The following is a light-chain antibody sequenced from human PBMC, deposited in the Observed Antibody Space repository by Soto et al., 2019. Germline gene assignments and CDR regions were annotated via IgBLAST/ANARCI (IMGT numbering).Light chain of an antibody. Sequence: EIVLTQSPSTLSLSPGERATLSCRASQSVSSNYLAWYQQKPGQAPRLLIYGASSRATGIPDRFSGSGSGTDFTLTISRLEPEDFAVYYCQQYGSSPSYTFGQGTKLEIK. J-gene: IGKJ2*01. CDR2: GAS. CDR3: QQYGSSPSYT. V-gene: IGKV3-20*01. CDR1: QSVSSNY.